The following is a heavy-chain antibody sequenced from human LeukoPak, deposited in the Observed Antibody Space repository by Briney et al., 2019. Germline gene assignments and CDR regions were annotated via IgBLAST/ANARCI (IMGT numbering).Heavy chain of an antibody. CDR3: ARLTKFLTTYYPTP. D-gene: IGHD2/OR15-2a*01. V-gene: IGHV4-59*08. CDR2: IFSSGST. CDR1: GGSITGYY. Sequence: PSETLSLTCTVSGGSITGYYWSWIRQPPGKGLEWVGYIFSSGSTNYNPSLKSRVTISLDTSKSQFSLKLISVTASDTAVYFCARLTKFLTTYYPTPWGQGTLVTVSS. J-gene: IGHJ5*02.